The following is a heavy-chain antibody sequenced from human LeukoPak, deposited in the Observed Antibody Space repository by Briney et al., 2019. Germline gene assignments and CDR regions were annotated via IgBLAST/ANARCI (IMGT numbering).Heavy chain of an antibody. V-gene: IGHV1-8*03. CDR1: GYTFTSYG. J-gene: IGHJ5*02. Sequence: ASVKVSCKASGYTFTSYGISWVRQATGQGLEWMGWMNPNSGNTGYAQKFQGRVTITRNTSISTAYMELSSLRSEDTAVYYCARKVDYGDYVGWFDPWGQGTLVTVSS. CDR3: ARKVDYGDYVGWFDP. CDR2: MNPNSGNT. D-gene: IGHD4-17*01.